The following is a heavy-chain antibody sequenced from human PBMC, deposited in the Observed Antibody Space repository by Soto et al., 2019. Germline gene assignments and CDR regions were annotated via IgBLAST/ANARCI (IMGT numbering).Heavy chain of an antibody. V-gene: IGHV4-61*01. CDR1: GGSVNSGSYY. J-gene: IGHJ4*02. Sequence: PXETLSLTCTVSGGSVNSGSYYWSWIRQPPGKGLEWIGYIYYSGSTNSNPSLKSRVTISVDTSKNQFFLKLSSVTAADTAVYYCAREVYKGITMVRGIDYWGQGTLVTVSS. D-gene: IGHD3-10*01. CDR2: IYYSGST. CDR3: AREVYKGITMVRGIDY.